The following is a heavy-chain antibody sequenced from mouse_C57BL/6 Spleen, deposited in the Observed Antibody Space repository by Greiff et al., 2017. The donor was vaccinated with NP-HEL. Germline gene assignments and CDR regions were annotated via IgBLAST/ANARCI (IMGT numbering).Heavy chain of an antibody. CDR2: IDPETGGT. CDR3: TRREGYYDYDEFAY. Sequence: LVESGAELVRPGASVTLSCKASGYTFTDYEMHWVKQTPVHGLEWIGAIDPETGGTAYNQKFKGKAILTADKSSSTAYMELRSLTSEDSAVYYCTRREGYYDYDEFAYWGQGTLVTVSA. J-gene: IGHJ3*01. CDR1: GYTFTDYE. D-gene: IGHD2-4*01. V-gene: IGHV1-15*01.